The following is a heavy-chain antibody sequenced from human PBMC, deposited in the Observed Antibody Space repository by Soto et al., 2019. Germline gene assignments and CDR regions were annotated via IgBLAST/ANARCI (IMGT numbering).Heavy chain of an antibody. D-gene: IGHD6-19*01. V-gene: IGHV1-69*01. Sequence: QVQLVQSGAEVKKPGSSVKVSCMASGGTFSSYAISWVRQAPGQGLEWMGGIIPIFGTANYAKKFQGRVTITADDSTSTAYMGLSSLGSEDTAVYYCARGDGGGFSSGWYGYWGQGTLVTVSS. CDR1: GGTFSSYA. J-gene: IGHJ4*02. CDR3: ARGDGGGFSSGWYGY. CDR2: IIPIFGTA.